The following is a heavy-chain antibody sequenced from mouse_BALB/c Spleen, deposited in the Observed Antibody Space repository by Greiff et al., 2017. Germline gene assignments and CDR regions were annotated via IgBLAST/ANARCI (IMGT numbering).Heavy chain of an antibody. CDR3: ARYDGYYAFAY. Sequence: EVQLVESGGGLVKPGGSLKLSCAASGFTFSDYYMSWVRQTPEKRLEWVATISDGGSYTYYPDSVKGRFTISRDNAKNTLYLQMSSLRSEDTALYYCARYDGYYAFAYWGQGTLVTVSA. CDR2: ISDGGSYT. J-gene: IGHJ3*01. V-gene: IGHV5-4*02. D-gene: IGHD2-3*01. CDR1: GFTFSDYY.